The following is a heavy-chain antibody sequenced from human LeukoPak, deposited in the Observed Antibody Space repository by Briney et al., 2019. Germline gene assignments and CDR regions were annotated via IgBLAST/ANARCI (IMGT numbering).Heavy chain of an antibody. CDR3: ARDLQSSGWGRDYYYYMDV. J-gene: IGHJ6*03. V-gene: IGHV6-1*01. CDR2: TYYRSKWYN. D-gene: IGHD6-19*01. Sequence: SQTLSLTCAISGDSVSSNSAAWNWIRQSPSRGLEWLGRTYYRSKWYNDYAVSVKSRITINPDTSKNQFSLQLNSVTPEDTAVYYCARDLQSSGWGRDYYYYMDVWGKGTTVTVSS. CDR1: GDSVSSNSAA.